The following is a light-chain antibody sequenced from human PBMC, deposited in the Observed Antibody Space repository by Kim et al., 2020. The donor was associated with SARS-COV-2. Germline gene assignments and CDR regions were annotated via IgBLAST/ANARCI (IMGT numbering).Light chain of an antibody. V-gene: IGKV3D-15*01. J-gene: IGKJ1*01. CDR1: QDIRSN. CDR2: DAA. CDR3: QQYNGWPPWT. Sequence: VSPGERATLSCRASQDIRSNLAWYQQKPGQPPRLLIYDAATRATGIPARFSGSGSGTEFSLTIDSLQSEDSAVYFCQQYNGWPPWTFGQGTKLEI.